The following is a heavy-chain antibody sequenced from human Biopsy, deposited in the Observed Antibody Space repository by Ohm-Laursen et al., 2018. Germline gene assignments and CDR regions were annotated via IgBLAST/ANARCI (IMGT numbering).Heavy chain of an antibody. V-gene: IGHV4-59*01. Sequence: ETLSLTCTVSGGSISGYHWSWIRKSPGKGLEWLAYISYTGGNTSNPSLNGRATMSLDTSKNQFSLRLIYVTAADTAVYYCARMPHFDYWGQGILVTVSS. J-gene: IGHJ4*02. CDR2: ISYTGGN. CDR1: GGSISGYH. D-gene: IGHD2-2*01. CDR3: ARMPHFDY.